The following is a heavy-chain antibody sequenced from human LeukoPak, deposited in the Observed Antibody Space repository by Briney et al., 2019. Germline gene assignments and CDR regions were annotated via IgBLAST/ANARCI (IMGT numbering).Heavy chain of an antibody. J-gene: IGHJ4*02. V-gene: IGHV3-66*01. CDR3: AREDRYSSGWYYFDY. CDR1: GFTFSNYG. D-gene: IGHD6-19*01. Sequence: GGSLRLSCVASGFTFSNYGMSWVRQAPGKGLEWVSIIYSGGSTYYADSVKGRFTISRDNSKNTLYLQMNSLRAEDTAVYYCAREDRYSSGWYYFDYWGQGTLVTVSS. CDR2: IYSGGST.